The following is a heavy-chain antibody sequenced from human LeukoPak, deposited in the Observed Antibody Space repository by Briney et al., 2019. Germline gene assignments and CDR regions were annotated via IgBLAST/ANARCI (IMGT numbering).Heavy chain of an antibody. CDR3: AHRAPSTSWYSYYFDY. D-gene: IGHD6-13*01. J-gene: IGHJ4*02. Sequence: DSGPTLVKPTQPLTLTCTFSGFSLRSSGVGVGWIRQPPGKALEWLALIYWNDDKRYSPSLKSRLTITKDTSKNQVVLTMTNMDPVDTATYYCAHRAPSTSWYSYYFDYWGQGTLVTVSS. V-gene: IGHV2-5*01. CDR2: IYWNDDK. CDR1: GFSLRSSGVG.